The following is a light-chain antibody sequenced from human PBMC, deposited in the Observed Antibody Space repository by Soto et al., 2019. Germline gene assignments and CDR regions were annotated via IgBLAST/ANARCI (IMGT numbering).Light chain of an antibody. Sequence: EIVLTQSPATLSLSPGERATLSCGASQSVSSSYLAWYQQKPGLAPRLLIYDASNRATGIPDRFSGSGSGTDFTLTISRLEPEDFAVDFCQQDGTSPTFGQGTKVEIK. J-gene: IGKJ1*01. V-gene: IGKV3D-20*01. CDR1: QSVSSSY. CDR2: DAS. CDR3: QQDGTSPT.